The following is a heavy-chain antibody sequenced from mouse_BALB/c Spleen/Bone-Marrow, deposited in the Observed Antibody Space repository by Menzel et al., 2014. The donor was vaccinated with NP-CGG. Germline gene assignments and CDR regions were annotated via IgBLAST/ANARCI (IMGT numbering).Heavy chain of an antibody. V-gene: IGHV1S127*01. J-gene: IGHJ1*01. Sequence: QVQLKESGAELVKPGASVKMSCKASGYTFTSFWMHWVKQRPGQGLEWIVVIDPSDSYTSYNQKFQGKATLTVDTSSSTAYMQLSSLASEDSEVYYCTRGDYDWYFDVWGAGTTVTVPS. D-gene: IGHD2-4*01. CDR2: IDPSDSYT. CDR3: TRGDYDWYFDV. CDR1: GYTFTSFW.